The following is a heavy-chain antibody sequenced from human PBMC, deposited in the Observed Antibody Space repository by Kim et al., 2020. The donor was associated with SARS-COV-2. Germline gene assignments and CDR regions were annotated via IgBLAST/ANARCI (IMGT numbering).Heavy chain of an antibody. V-gene: IGHV4-34*01. CDR3: ARGGAATGPDY. Sequence: TNSNPSLKMRVTLSVDTSKNQFSLKLSSVTAADTAVYYCARGGAATGPDYWGQGTLVTVSS. CDR2: T. J-gene: IGHJ4*02. D-gene: IGHD2-15*01.